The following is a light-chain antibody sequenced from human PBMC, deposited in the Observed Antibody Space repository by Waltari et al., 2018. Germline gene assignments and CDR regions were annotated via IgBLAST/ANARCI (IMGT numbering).Light chain of an antibody. CDR3: QQYGSSPLT. CDR2: GAS. CDR1: QSVSSSY. Sequence: EIVVTQSPGTLSLSPGERANLSCRASQSVSSSYLACYQQKPGQAPRLLIYGASSRATGIPDRFSGSGSGTDFTLTISRLEPEDFAVYYCQQYGSSPLTFGGGTKVEIK. J-gene: IGKJ4*01. V-gene: IGKV3-20*01.